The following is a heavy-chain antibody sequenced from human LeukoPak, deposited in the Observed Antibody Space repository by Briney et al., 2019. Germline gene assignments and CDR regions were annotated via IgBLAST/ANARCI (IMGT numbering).Heavy chain of an antibody. CDR2: IKQDGSEK. V-gene: IGHV3-7*03. CDR3: AKDSDFYDFWSGYFDY. J-gene: IGHJ4*02. Sequence: GGSLRLSCAASGFTFSSYSMNWVRQAPGKGLEWVANIKQDGSEKYYVDSVKGRFTISRDNAKNSLYLQMNSLRTEDTALYYCAKDSDFYDFWSGYFDYWGQGTLVTVSS. D-gene: IGHD3-3*01. CDR1: GFTFSSYS.